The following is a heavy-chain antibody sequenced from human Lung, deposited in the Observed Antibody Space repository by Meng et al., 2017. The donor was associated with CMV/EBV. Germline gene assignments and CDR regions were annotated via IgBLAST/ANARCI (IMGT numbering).Heavy chain of an antibody. CDR3: ATLSGTMADY. V-gene: IGHV1-46*01. D-gene: IGHD1-7*01. CDR2: INPTDGST. J-gene: IGHJ4*02. CDR1: GYSLTSYY. Sequence: VSCHASGYSLTSYYMHWVRQAPGRGLQWMALINPTDGSTTYAQAFQGRVTVTRDLSTSTVYMEVNTLRSEDTAVYYCATLSGTMADYWGQGTLVTVSS.